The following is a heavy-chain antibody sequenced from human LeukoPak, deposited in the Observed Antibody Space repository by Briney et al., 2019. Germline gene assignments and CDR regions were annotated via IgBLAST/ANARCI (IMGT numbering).Heavy chain of an antibody. J-gene: IGHJ4*02. CDR2: IQYDGNAK. D-gene: IGHD7-27*01. V-gene: IGHV3-30*02. CDR3: ANLRESLWVPEFDY. CDR1: GFTFNTYA. Sequence: GGSLRLSCTASGFTFNTYAMHWVRQAPGKGLEWVAFIQYDGNAKHYADSVTGRFTISRDISTNTLYLQMNSLRAEDTAVYYCANLRESLWVPEFDYWGQGTLVTVSS.